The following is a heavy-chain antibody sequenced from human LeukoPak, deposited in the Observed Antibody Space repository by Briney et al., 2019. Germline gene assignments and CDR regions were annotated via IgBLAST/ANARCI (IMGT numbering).Heavy chain of an antibody. CDR3: AKDAIPMNSVWDCFGT. CDR2: IGSTET. Sequence: GGSLRLSCAASGFTFDLSAMSWVRQAPGKGLEWVSSIGSTETSYADSVRGRFTVSRDNSQNTLHLQMNSLRADDTAMYYCAKDAIPMNSVWDCFGTWGQGAQVTVSS. V-gene: IGHV3-23*01. CDR1: GFTFDLSA. D-gene: IGHD2-21*02. J-gene: IGHJ4*02.